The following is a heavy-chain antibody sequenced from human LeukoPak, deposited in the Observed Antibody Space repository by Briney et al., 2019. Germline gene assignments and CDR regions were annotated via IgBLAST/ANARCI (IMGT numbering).Heavy chain of an antibody. V-gene: IGHV1-2*02. CDR2: INPNSGGT. D-gene: IGHD6-13*01. Sequence: ASVKVSCKASGYTFTGYYMHWVRQAPGQGLEWMGWINPNSGGTNYAQKFQGRVTMTRDTSISTAYMELSRLRSDDTAVYYCAREPEGAAGPHFDYWGQGTLVTVSS. CDR3: AREPEGAAGPHFDY. J-gene: IGHJ4*02. CDR1: GYTFTGYY.